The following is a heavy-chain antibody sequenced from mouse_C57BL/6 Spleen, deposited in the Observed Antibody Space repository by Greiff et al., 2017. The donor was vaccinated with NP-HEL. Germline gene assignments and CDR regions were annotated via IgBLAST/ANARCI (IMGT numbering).Heavy chain of an antibody. D-gene: IGHD2-5*01. CDR3: ARKTSNYPSSDY. V-gene: IGHV1-4*01. CDR1: GYTFTSYT. J-gene: IGHJ2*01. CDR2: INPSSGYT. Sequence: VQLQQSGAELARPGASVKMSCKASGYTFTSYTMHWVKQRPGQGLEWIGYINPSSGYTKYNQKFKDKATLTADKSSSTAYMQLSSLTSEYSAVYYCARKTSNYPSSDYWGQGTTLTVSS.